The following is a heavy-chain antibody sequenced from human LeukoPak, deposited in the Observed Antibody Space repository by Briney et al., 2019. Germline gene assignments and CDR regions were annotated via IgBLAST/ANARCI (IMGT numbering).Heavy chain of an antibody. CDR2: VYHGGNT. J-gene: IGHJ2*01. V-gene: IGHV4-38-2*02. D-gene: IGHD3-10*01. CDR1: GYSISSGYY. Sequence: SETRSLTCTVSGYSISSGYYWGWIRQPPGKGLEWIGNVYHGGNTYYNPSLKSRVTISVDTSKNQFSLKLSSVTAADTAVYYCARLPDYGSRDPSWYFDLWGRGTPVTVSS. CDR3: ARLPDYGSRDPSWYFDL.